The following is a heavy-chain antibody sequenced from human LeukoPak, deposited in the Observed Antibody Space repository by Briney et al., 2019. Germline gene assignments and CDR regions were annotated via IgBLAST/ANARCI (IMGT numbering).Heavy chain of an antibody. J-gene: IGHJ4*02. Sequence: ASVKVSCKASGYTFTGYFMHWVRQAPGQGLECMGWINPKTGGTTYAQRFQGRVTMTRDTSISTGFMELSRLRLDDTAVYYCARGNEIFVPMTIKTRLDSWGQGTLVTVSS. CDR1: GYTFTGYF. V-gene: IGHV1-2*02. D-gene: IGHD3-9*01. CDR2: INPKTGGT. CDR3: ARGNEIFVPMTIKTRLDS.